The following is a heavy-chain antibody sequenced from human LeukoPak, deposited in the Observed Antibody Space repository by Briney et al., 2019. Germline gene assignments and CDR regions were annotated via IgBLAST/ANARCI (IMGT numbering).Heavy chain of an antibody. Sequence: PGGSLRLSCAASGFTVSSNYMSWVRQAPGKGLEWVSSISSSSSYIYYADSVKGRFTISRDNAKNSLYLQMNSLRAEDTAVYYCARDVYTGSWGDYYYYYGMDVWGQGTTVTVSS. CDR2: ISSSSSYI. V-gene: IGHV3-21*01. J-gene: IGHJ6*02. CDR1: GFTVSSNY. CDR3: ARDVYTGSWGDYYYYYGMDV. D-gene: IGHD1-26*01.